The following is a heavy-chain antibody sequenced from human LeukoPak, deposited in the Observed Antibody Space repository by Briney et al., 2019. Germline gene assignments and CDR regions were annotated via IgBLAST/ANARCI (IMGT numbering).Heavy chain of an antibody. D-gene: IGHD4-17*01. CDR3: AKDLIGGDYEGY. Sequence: PGGSLRLSCVASGFSFSSAWMNWVRQAPGKGLEWVSAISGSGGSTYYADSVKGRFTISRDNSKNTLYLQMNSLRAEDTAVYYCAKDLIGGDYEGYWGQGTLVTVSS. V-gene: IGHV3-23*01. CDR1: GFSFSSAW. J-gene: IGHJ4*02. CDR2: ISGSGGST.